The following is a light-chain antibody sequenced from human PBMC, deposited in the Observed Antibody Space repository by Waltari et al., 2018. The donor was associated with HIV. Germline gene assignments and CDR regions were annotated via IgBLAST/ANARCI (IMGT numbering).Light chain of an antibody. V-gene: IGKV1-39*01. CDR1: QSITNF. CDR3: QQSYRTPFT. CDR2: TAS. Sequence: DIQMTQSPSSLSASVGDRVTITCRASQSITNFLNWYQQKPGKAPNLLIYTASSLQSGVPSRFSGSGFGTDFTLTISSLQYEDFATYYCQQSYRTPFTFGPGTKLEIK. J-gene: IGKJ2*01.